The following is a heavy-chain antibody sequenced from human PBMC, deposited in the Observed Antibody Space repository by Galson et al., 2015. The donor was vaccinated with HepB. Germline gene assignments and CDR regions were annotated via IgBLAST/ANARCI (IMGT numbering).Heavy chain of an antibody. CDR3: ARDYYDILDHYYYYGMDV. CDR2: IIPILGIA. V-gene: IGHV1-69*04. Sequence: SVKVSCKASGGTFSSYAISWVRQAPGQGLEWMGRIIPILGIANYAQKFQGRVTITADKSTSTAYMELSSLRSEDTAVYYCARDYYDILDHYYYYGMDVWGQGTTVTVSS. CDR1: GGTFSSYA. D-gene: IGHD3-9*01. J-gene: IGHJ6*02.